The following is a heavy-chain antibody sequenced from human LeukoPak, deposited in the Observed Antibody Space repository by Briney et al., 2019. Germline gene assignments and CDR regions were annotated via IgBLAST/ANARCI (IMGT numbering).Heavy chain of an antibody. CDR1: GYSLGKNYY. CDR3: ARNGTNNYFDY. V-gene: IGHV4-38-2*01. J-gene: IGHJ4*02. CDR2: IYGTGST. Sequence: SETLSLTCAVSGYSLGKNYYWGWIRQPPGKGLEWIGRIYGTGSTSYNPSLMNRVTMSVDTSKNHFSLKLNSVTAADTAVYYCARNGTNNYFDYWGQGTLVTVSS. D-gene: IGHD2-2*01.